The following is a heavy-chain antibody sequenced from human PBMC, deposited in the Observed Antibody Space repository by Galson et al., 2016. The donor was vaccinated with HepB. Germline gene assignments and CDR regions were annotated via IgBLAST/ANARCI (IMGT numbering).Heavy chain of an antibody. CDR1: GGSFSGYV. D-gene: IGHD1-26*01. J-gene: IGHJ4*02. CDR3: AREGVGATFGY. Sequence: SVKVSCKASGGSFSGYVIDWVRQAPGQGLEWMGRVIPISGTTDYAQNFQGRVTITADESTSTAYMELSSLRPDDTAVYFCAREGVGATFGYWGQGTLVTGSS. V-gene: IGHV1-69*13. CDR2: VIPISGTT.